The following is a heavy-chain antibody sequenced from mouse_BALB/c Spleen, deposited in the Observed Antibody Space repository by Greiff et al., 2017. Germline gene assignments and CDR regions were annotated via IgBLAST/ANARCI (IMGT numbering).Heavy chain of an antibody. Sequence: VMLVESGAELVRPGSSVKISCKASGYAFSSYWMNWVKQRPGQGLEWIGQIYPGDGDTNYNGKFKGKATLTADKSSSTAYMQLSSLTSEDSAVYFCARDIDYGSSSSAWFAYWGQGTLVTVSA. CDR2: IYPGDGDT. CDR3: ARDIDYGSSSSAWFAY. CDR1: GYAFSSYW. D-gene: IGHD1-1*01. V-gene: IGHV1-80*01. J-gene: IGHJ3*01.